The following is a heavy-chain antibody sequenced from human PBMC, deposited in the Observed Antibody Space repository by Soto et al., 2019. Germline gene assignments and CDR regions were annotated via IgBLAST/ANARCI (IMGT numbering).Heavy chain of an antibody. CDR1: GGTFSSYA. V-gene: IGHV1-69*13. J-gene: IGHJ6*02. CDR3: ARNGELRYFDWSSGYGMDV. Sequence: GASVKVSCKASGGTFSSYAISWVRQAPGQGLEWMGGIIPIFGRANYAQKFQGRVTITADESTRTAYMELSSLRSEDTAVYYCARNGELRYFDWSSGYGMDVWGQGTTVTVSS. CDR2: IIPIFGRA. D-gene: IGHD3-9*01.